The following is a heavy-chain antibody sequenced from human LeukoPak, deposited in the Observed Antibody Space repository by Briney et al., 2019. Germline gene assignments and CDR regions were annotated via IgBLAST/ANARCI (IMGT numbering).Heavy chain of an antibody. CDR1: GFTFSSYG. J-gene: IGHJ4*02. CDR2: ISYDGSNK. V-gene: IGHV3-30*18. Sequence: GGSLRLSCAASGFTFSSYGMHWVRQAPGKGLEWVAVISYDGSNKYYADSVKGRFTISRDNSKNTLYLQMNSLRAEDTAVYYCAKDLSFGGGLDYWGQGTLVTVSS. CDR3: AKDLSFGGGLDY. D-gene: IGHD3-10*01.